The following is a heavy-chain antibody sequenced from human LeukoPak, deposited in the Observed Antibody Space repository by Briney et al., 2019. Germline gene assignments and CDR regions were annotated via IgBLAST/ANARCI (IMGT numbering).Heavy chain of an antibody. CDR2: ISGSGDST. CDR1: GFTFSTYA. Sequence: PGGSLRLSCAASGFTFSTYAMNWVRQAPGKGLEWVSGISGSGDSTYYAESVKGRFSVSRDNSKNTLYLQMNDLRVEDTALYYCAKDPGEAVPGYYMDVWGKGTTVTVSS. V-gene: IGHV3-23*01. CDR3: AKDPGEAVPGYYMDV. D-gene: IGHD6-19*01. J-gene: IGHJ6*03.